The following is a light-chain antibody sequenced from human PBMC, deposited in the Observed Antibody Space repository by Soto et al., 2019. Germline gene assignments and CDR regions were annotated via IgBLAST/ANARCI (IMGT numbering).Light chain of an antibody. CDR2: KAS. J-gene: IGKJ1*01. V-gene: IGKV1-5*03. CDR1: QTISSW. CDR3: QHYNSYSEA. Sequence: DIQMTQSPSTLSGSVGDRVTITCRASQTISSWLAWYQQKPGKAPKVLIYKASTLKSGVPSRFSGSGSGTEFTLTISSLQPGDFATYYYQHYNSYSEAFGQGTKVDI.